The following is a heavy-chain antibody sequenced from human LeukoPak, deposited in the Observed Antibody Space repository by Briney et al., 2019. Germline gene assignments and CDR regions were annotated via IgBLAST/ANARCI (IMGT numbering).Heavy chain of an antibody. Sequence: PGGSLRLSCAASRFTFSSYSMNWVRQAPGKGLEWVSSISSSGSYIYYADSVKGRFTISRDNAKNSLYLQMNSLRAEDTALYYCAKDMGRDSYGFDYWGQGTLVTVSS. D-gene: IGHD5-18*01. V-gene: IGHV3-21*04. J-gene: IGHJ4*02. CDR2: ISSSGSYI. CDR3: AKDMGRDSYGFDY. CDR1: RFTFSSYS.